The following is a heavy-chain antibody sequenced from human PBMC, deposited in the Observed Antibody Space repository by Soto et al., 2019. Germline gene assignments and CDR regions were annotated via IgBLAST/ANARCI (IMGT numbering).Heavy chain of an antibody. CDR2: ISWNSGSI. J-gene: IGHJ4*02. D-gene: IGHD2-8*02. V-gene: IGHV3-9*01. CDR1: GFTFDDYA. CDR3: AKSRGLVGPFDY. Sequence: EVQLVESGGGLVQPGRSLRLSCAASGFTFDDYAMHWVRQAPGKGLVWVSGISWNSGSIGYADSVKGRFTISRDNAKNSLYLQMNSLRAEDTALYYCAKSRGLVGPFDYWGQGTLVTVSS.